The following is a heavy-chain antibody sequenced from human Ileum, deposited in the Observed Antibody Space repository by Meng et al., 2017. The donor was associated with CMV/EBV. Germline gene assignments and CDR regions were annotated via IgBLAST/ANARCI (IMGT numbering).Heavy chain of an antibody. CDR2: ISYDGSNK. CDR3: VRGTGGPFDP. CDR1: AFTFSSYA. Sequence: LSCAASAFTFSSYAMHWVRQAPGKGLEWVAVISYDGSNKYYADSVKGRFTISRDNSKNTLYLQMNSLRAEDTAVYYCVRGTGGPFDPWGQGTLVTVSS. J-gene: IGHJ5*02. D-gene: IGHD1-14*01. V-gene: IGHV3-30*04.